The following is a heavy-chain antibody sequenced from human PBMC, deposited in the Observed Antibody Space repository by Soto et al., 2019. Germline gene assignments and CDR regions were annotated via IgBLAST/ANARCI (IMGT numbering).Heavy chain of an antibody. CDR2: ISGSGGST. Sequence: GGSLRLSCAASGFTFSSYAMSWVRQAPGKGLEWVSAISGSGGSTYYADSVKGRFTISRDNSKNTLYLQMNSLRAEDTAVYYCAKDQRSWYFGPNRYFQHWGQGTLVTVSS. CDR3: AKDQRSWYFGPNRYFQH. CDR1: GFTFSSYA. V-gene: IGHV3-23*01. D-gene: IGHD6-13*01. J-gene: IGHJ1*01.